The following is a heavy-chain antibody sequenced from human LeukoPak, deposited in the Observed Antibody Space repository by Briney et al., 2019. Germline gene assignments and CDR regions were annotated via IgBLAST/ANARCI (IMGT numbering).Heavy chain of an antibody. Sequence: SETLSLTCTVSGGSISSYYWSWIRQPPGKGLEWIGEINHSGSTNYNPSLKSRVTISVDTSKNQFSLKLSSVTAADTAVYYCARGFVALDYWGQGTQVTVSS. V-gene: IGHV4-34*01. J-gene: IGHJ4*02. CDR2: INHSGST. D-gene: IGHD5-12*01. CDR3: ARGFVALDY. CDR1: GGSISSYY.